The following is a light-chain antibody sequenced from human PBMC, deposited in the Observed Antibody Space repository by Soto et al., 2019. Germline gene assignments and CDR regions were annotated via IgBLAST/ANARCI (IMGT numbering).Light chain of an antibody. CDR2: AAS. CDR3: QQADSFPLP. CDR1: QDISSW. Sequence: DIQMTQSPSSVSASVGDRVTITCRASQDISSWLAWYQQKPGNAPKVLIFAASTLQRGVPSRFSGSGSGTDFTLTISSLQPEDFATYFCQQADSFPLPFGGGTKV. V-gene: IGKV1-12*01. J-gene: IGKJ4*01.